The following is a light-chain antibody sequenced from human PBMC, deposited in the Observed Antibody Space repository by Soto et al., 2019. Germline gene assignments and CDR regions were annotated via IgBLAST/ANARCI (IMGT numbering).Light chain of an antibody. J-gene: IGLJ1*01. Sequence: QSVLNQPASVSGSPGQSITISCTGSSSDIGGYNYVSWYQHHPGKAPQLMIYRASNRPSGVSNRFSGSKSGNTASLTISGLLPEDEADYYCSSYTTSSTLDYVFGTGTKLTVL. CDR1: SSDIGGYNY. CDR2: RAS. V-gene: IGLV2-14*01. CDR3: SSYTTSSTLDYV.